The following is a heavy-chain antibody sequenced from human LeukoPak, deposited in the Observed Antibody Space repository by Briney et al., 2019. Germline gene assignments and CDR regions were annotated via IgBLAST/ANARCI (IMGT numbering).Heavy chain of an antibody. CDR2: ISHSGST. Sequence: SETLSLTCTVSGGSISSGTYYWSWIRQPPGKGLEWIGYISHSGSTYYNPSLKSRVTISVDTSKNQFSLKLSSVTAADTAVYYCARVAGIQLWLLPPNDAFDIWGQGTMVTVSS. J-gene: IGHJ3*02. CDR1: GGSISSGTYY. CDR3: ARVAGIQLWLLPPNDAFDI. D-gene: IGHD5-18*01. V-gene: IGHV4-30-2*01.